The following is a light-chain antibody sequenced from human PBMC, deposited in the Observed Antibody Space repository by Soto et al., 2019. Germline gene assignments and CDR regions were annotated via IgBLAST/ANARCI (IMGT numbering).Light chain of an antibody. CDR3: AAWDDSLNGAV. V-gene: IGLV1-44*01. CDR1: SSNIGSNN. Sequence: QAVVTQPPSASGTPGQRVTISCSGRSSNIGSNNVNWYQQFPGTAPKLLIYGSNQRPSGVPDRFSGSRSGTSASLAISGLQSEDEADYYCAAWDDSLNGAVFGGGTQLTVL. CDR2: GSN. J-gene: IGLJ7*01.